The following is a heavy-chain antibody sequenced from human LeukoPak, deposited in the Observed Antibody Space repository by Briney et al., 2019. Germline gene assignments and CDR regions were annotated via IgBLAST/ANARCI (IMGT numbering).Heavy chain of an antibody. CDR3: ARTAPPDLFDY. CDR2: INHSGST. Sequence: SETLSLTCAVYGGSFSGYYWSWIRQPPGKGLEWIGEINHSGSTNYNPSLKSRVTISVDTSKNQSSLKLSSVTAADTAVYYCARTAPPDLFDYWGQGTLVTVSS. CDR1: GGSFSGYY. J-gene: IGHJ4*02. V-gene: IGHV4-34*01. D-gene: IGHD2-21*02.